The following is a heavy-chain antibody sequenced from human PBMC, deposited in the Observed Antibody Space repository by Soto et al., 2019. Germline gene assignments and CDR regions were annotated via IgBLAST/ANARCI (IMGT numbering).Heavy chain of an antibody. V-gene: IGHV3-74*01. D-gene: IGHD3-10*01. CDR1: GFTLSGRS. Sequence: EVQLVESGGGLVQPGGSLRLSCAASGFTLSGRSMHWVRQAPGKGLAWVSGIDNAGTDSTYADSVKGRFTSSRDNAKNMLYLQMNILRVEDTAVYYGARGWFGPEVWGKGTTVTVSA. CDR3: ARGWFGPEV. J-gene: IGHJ6*04. CDR2: IDNAGTDS.